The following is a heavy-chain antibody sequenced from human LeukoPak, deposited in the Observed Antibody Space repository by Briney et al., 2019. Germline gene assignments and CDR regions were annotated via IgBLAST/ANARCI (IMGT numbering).Heavy chain of an antibody. D-gene: IGHD1-14*01. CDR3: ARNVYRTFGS. CDR1: VFTFSTYW. V-gene: IGHV3-7*01. J-gene: IGHJ4*02. Sequence: PGGSLRLSCAASVFTFSTYWMSWVRQAPGKGLEWVANIKQDGSEKYYVDSVKDRFTISRDNAKNSLYLQMNSLRVEDTAVYYCARNVYRTFGSWDQRTLVTVSS. CDR2: IKQDGSEK.